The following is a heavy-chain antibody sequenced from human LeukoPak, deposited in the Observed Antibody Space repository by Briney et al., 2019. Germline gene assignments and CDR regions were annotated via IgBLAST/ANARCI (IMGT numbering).Heavy chain of an antibody. V-gene: IGHV3-23*01. D-gene: IGHD6-13*01. CDR2: ISESGGNT. Sequence: GGSMRLSCAASGFTFSSYAMSWVRKAPGKGLGWVSTISESGGNTYHADSVRGRFTISRDNSKNTLYLQMNSLRAEDTSIYYCAKVSWANYFDYWGQGTLVTVSS. J-gene: IGHJ4*02. CDR3: AKVSWANYFDY. CDR1: GFTFSSYA.